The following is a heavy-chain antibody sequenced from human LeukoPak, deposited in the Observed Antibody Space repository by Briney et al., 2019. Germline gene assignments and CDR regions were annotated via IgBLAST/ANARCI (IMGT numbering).Heavy chain of an antibody. D-gene: IGHD6-19*01. CDR1: GFTFSSYA. V-gene: IGHV3-23*01. Sequence: PGGSLRLSCAASGFTFSSYAMSWVRQAPGKGLEWVSAISGSGGSTYYADSVKGRFTISRDNSKNTLYLQMNSLRAEDTAVYYCAKDLEPSSGWYGGFDYWGQGTLVTVSS. CDR3: AKDLEPSSGWYGGFDY. CDR2: ISGSGGST. J-gene: IGHJ4*02.